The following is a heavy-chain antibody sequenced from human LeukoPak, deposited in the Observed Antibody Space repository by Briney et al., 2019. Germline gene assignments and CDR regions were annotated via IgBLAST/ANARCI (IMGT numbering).Heavy chain of an antibody. V-gene: IGHV4-61*02. J-gene: IGHJ2*01. CDR3: ARDRSKQWLSWYFDL. Sequence: SETLSLTCTVSGGSISSGSYYWSWIRQPAGKGLEWIGRTYTSGSTNYNPSLKSRVTISVDTSKNQFSLKPSSVTAADTAVYYCARDRSKQWLSWYFDLWGRGTLVTVSS. D-gene: IGHD6-19*01. CDR2: TYTSGST. CDR1: GGSISSGSYY.